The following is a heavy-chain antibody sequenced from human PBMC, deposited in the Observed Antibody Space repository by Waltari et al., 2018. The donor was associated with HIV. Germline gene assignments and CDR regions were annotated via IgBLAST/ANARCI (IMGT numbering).Heavy chain of an antibody. CDR2: ISGSGGTI. Sequence: EVQLLESGGGFIRPGGSLRLACAASGFTVSSYGMTWVRQAPGKGLQWVSGISGSGGTIDYADSVKGRFTISRDNSKNTLYLQMNSLRVEDTAVYFCAKGGSAMGTFDHWGQGTLVTVSS. V-gene: IGHV3-23*01. CDR3: AKGGSAMGTFDH. J-gene: IGHJ4*02. CDR1: GFTVSSYG. D-gene: IGHD3-16*01.